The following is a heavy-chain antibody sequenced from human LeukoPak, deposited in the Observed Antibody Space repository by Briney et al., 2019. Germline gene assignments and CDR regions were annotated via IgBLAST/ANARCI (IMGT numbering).Heavy chain of an antibody. V-gene: IGHV3-7*01. J-gene: IGHJ6*03. D-gene: IGHD3-3*01. CDR3: ARLNYDFWSGVWEGYYMDV. CDR2: IKYDGIDK. Sequence: GGSLRLSCAASGFIFTDYWMNWVRQAPGKGLEWVAMIKYDGIDKKYLDSVRGRFTISRDNAKNSLYLQMNSLRAEDTAVYYCARLNYDFWSGVWEGYYMDVWGKGTTVTVSS. CDR1: GFIFTDYW.